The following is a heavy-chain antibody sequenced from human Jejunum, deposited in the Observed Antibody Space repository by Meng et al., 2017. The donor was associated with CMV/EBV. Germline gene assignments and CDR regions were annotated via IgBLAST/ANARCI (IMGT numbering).Heavy chain of an antibody. Sequence: FTFSSYGMSWVSQAPGKGLEWVANIKQDESEKYYVDSVKGRFTISRDNTKNSLYLQMNDLRAEDTAVYYCARVRGGLSSTWYFFDYWGQGTLVTVSS. CDR3: ARVRGGLSSTWYFFDY. V-gene: IGHV3-7*01. D-gene: IGHD6-13*01. J-gene: IGHJ4*02. CDR2: IKQDESEK. CDR1: FTFSSYG.